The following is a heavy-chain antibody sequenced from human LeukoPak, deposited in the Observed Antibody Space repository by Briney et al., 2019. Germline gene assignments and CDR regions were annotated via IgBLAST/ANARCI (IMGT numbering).Heavy chain of an antibody. Sequence: PSQTLSLTCTVSGGSISSGSYYGSWIRQPAGKGLEWIGRIYTSGSTNYNPSLKSRVTISVDTSKNQFSLKLSSVTAADTAVYYCARVIVVGATRDWFDPWGQGTLVTVSS. V-gene: IGHV4-61*02. CDR1: GGSISSGSYY. J-gene: IGHJ5*02. CDR3: ARVIVVGATRDWFDP. D-gene: IGHD1-26*01. CDR2: IYTSGST.